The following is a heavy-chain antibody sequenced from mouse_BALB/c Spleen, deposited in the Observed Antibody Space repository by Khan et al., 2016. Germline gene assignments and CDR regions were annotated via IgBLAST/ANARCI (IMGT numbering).Heavy chain of an antibody. CDR3: ASTFWYCDV. J-gene: IGHJ1*01. V-gene: IGHV4-1*02. CDR2: INPDSSTI. Sequence: EVKLLESGGGLVQPGGSLKLSCAASGFDFSRYWMSWVRQAPGNGLEWIGEINPDSSTINYSPSHKVKFTISRHNDKHTLYLQMCEVRSEDTALYFCASTFWYCDVWGAGTTVTVSS. CDR1: GFDFSRYW.